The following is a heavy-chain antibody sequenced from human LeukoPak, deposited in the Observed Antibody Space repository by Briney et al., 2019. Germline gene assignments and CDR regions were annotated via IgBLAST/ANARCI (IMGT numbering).Heavy chain of an antibody. CDR1: GFTFSSYA. V-gene: IGHV3-30-3*01. J-gene: IGHJ4*02. D-gene: IGHD5-12*01. CDR2: ISYDGSNK. Sequence: PGRSLRLSCAASGFTFSSYAMHWVRQAPGKGLEWVAVISYDGSNKYYADSVKGRFTISRDNSKNTLYLQMNSLRAEDTAVYYCARAPSVVVARSPDYWGQGTLVTVSS. CDR3: ARAPSVVVARSPDY.